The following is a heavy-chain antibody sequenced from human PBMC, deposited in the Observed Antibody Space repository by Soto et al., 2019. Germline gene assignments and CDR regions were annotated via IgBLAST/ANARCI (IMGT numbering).Heavy chain of an antibody. CDR1: GYSFTSYW. D-gene: IGHD5-18*01. J-gene: IGHJ4*02. Sequence: GESLKISCKGSGYSFTSYWIGWLRRMPGKGPEWMGIIYPGDSGTRYSPSFQGQVTISADKPISTAYLQWSSLKGSDTAMYYCARPRGYEPFGNYCFDYWGQGTLVTVSS. CDR2: IYPGDSGT. CDR3: ARPRGYEPFGNYCFDY. V-gene: IGHV5-51*01.